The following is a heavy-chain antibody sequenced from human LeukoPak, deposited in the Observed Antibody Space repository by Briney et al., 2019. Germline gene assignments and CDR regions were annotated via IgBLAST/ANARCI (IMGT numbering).Heavy chain of an antibody. J-gene: IGHJ6*03. Sequence: SETLSLTCTVSGGSISSYYWSWIRQPPGKGLEWIGYIYYSGSTNYNPSLKSRVTISVDTSKNQFSLKLSSVTAADTAVYYCARRVATIRVSYYYYYMDVWGKGTTVTVSS. V-gene: IGHV4-59*01. CDR2: IYYSGST. CDR3: ARRVATIRVSYYYYYMDV. D-gene: IGHD5-12*01. CDR1: GGSISSYY.